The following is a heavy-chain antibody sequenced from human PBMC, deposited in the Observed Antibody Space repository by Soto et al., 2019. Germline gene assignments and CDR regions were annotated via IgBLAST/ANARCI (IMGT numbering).Heavy chain of an antibody. V-gene: IGHV3-30*18. J-gene: IGHJ1*01. CDR2: ISYDGSNK. D-gene: IGHD2-2*01. CDR3: AKDLPPFVIVPDAVHL. Sequence: KGLEWVAIISYDGSNKFYAESVKGRFTIARDNSKSTLFLQMNSLRTEDTAVYHCAKDLPPFVIVPDAVHLWGQGTLVTVSS.